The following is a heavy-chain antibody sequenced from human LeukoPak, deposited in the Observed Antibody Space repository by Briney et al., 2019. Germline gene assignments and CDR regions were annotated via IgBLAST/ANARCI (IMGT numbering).Heavy chain of an antibody. Sequence: SETLSLTCTVSGGSISSYYWGWIRQPPGKGLEWIGSVQHHSGSTNHNPSLQSRVTISLDTSKNQFSLKLTSVTAADTAFYYCVRVNWVIDYWGQGILVTVSS. J-gene: IGHJ4*02. CDR1: GGSISSYY. V-gene: IGHV4-59*08. CDR2: VQHHSGST. D-gene: IGHD7-27*01. CDR3: VRVNWVIDY.